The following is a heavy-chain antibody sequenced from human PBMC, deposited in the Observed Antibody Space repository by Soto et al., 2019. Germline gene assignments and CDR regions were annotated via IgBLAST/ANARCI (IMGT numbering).Heavy chain of an antibody. CDR2: IYYSGST. CDR1: GGSISSGGYY. Sequence: SETLSLTCTDSGGSISSGGYYWSWIRQHPGKGLEWIGYIYYSGSTYYNLSLKSRVTISVDTSKNQFSLKLSSVTAADTAVYYCARDLRYYDSSGYYSGFDYWGQGTLVAVSS. V-gene: IGHV4-31*03. CDR3: ARDLRYYDSSGYYSGFDY. D-gene: IGHD3-22*01. J-gene: IGHJ4*02.